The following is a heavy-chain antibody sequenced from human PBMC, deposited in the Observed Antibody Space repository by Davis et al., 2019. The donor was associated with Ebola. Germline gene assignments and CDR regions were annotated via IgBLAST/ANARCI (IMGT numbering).Heavy chain of an antibody. CDR2: INHSGST. D-gene: IGHD6-6*01. CDR1: GGSFSGYY. J-gene: IGHJ4*02. V-gene: IGHV4-34*01. CDR3: ARRDARLVDY. Sequence: MPSETLSLTCAVYGGSFSGYYWSWIRQPPGKGLEWIGEINHSGSTNYNPSLKSRVTISVDTSKNQFSLKLSSVTAADTAVYYCARRDARLVDYWGQGTLVTVSS.